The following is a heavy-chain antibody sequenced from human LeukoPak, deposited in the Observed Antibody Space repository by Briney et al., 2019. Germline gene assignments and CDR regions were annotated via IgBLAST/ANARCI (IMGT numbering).Heavy chain of an antibody. CDR2: IYTSGST. V-gene: IGHV4-61*02. CDR3: ARAPGVVAATGYYYYGMDV. CDR1: GGSISSGSYY. D-gene: IGHD2-15*01. Sequence: SQTLSLTCTASGGSISSGSYYWSWIRQPAGKGLEWIGRIYTSGSTNYNPSLKSRVTISVDTSKSQFSLKLSSVTAADTAVYYCARAPGVVAATGYYYYGMDVWGQGTTVTVSS. J-gene: IGHJ6*02.